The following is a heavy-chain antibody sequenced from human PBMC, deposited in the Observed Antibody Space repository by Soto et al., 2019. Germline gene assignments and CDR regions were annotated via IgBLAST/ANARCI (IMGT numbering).Heavy chain of an antibody. Sequence: SGPTLVNPTQTLTLTCTFSGFSLSTSGVGVGWIRQPPGKALEWLALIYWDDDKRYSPSLRSRLTINKDTSKNQVVLTMTNMDPVDTATYYCIQSRCGGDCLQSYASHYYYGMDVWDQGTTVTVSS. CDR3: IQSRCGGDCLQSYASHYYYGMDV. CDR2: IYWDDDK. J-gene: IGHJ6*02. D-gene: IGHD2-21*02. V-gene: IGHV2-5*02. CDR1: GFSLSTSGVG.